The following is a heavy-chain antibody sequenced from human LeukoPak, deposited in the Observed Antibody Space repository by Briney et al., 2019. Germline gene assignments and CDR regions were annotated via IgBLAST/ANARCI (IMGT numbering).Heavy chain of an antibody. J-gene: IGHJ4*02. CDR3: ARCESGYDFRGVY. V-gene: IGHV4-31*03. D-gene: IGHD5-12*01. CDR1: GGSISSGGYY. CDR2: IYYSGST. Sequence: SQTLSLTCTVSGGSISSGGYYWSWIRQHPGKGLEWIGYIYYSGSTYYNPSLKSRVTISVDTSKNQFSLKLSSVAAADTAVYYCARCESGYDFRGVYWGQGTLVTVSS.